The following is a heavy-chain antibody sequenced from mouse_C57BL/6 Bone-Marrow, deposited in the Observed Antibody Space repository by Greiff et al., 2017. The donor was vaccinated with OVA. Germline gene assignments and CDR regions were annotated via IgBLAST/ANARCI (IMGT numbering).Heavy chain of an antibody. CDR2: IYPGSGST. V-gene: IGHV1-55*01. CDR1: GYTFTSYW. J-gene: IGHJ4*01. CDR3: EIYYYGSSYAMDY. Sequence: VQLQQSGAELVKPGASVKMSCKASGYTFTSYWITWVKQRPGQGLEWIGDIYPGSGSTNYNEKFKSKATLTVDTSSSTAYMQLSSLTSEDSAVYYGEIYYYGSSYAMDYGGQGTSVTVSA. D-gene: IGHD1-1*01.